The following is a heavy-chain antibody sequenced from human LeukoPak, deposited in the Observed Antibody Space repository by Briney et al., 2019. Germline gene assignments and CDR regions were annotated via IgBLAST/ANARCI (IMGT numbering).Heavy chain of an antibody. CDR1: GGSISSGGSR. V-gene: IGHV4-31*03. Sequence: SETLSLTCNVSGGSISSGGSRWSWIRQHPGKGLEWIGYIYYSGSTYCNPSLESRLTMSVDTSKNQFSLHLTSVTAADLAGYYCARDWVTYFEYGGEGTLVTV. J-gene: IGHJ4*02. CDR2: IYYSGST. D-gene: IGHD7-27*01. CDR3: ARDWVTYFEY.